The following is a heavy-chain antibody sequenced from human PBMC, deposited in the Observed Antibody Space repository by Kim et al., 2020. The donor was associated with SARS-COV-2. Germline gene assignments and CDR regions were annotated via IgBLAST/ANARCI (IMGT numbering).Heavy chain of an antibody. CDR2: IGAYNGMS. D-gene: IGHD2-21*02. V-gene: IGHV1-18*01. J-gene: IGHJ6*02. Sequence: ASVKVSCKASGYTFAAYGISWVRQARGQGLEWMGGIGAYNGMSDYGQTFHDRITMTTDISSSTAYLEVRSLRSDDTAIYYCARGGRGDHFYNGMDVWGHGTAVIVSS. CDR3: ARGGRGDHFYNGMDV. CDR1: GYTFAAYG.